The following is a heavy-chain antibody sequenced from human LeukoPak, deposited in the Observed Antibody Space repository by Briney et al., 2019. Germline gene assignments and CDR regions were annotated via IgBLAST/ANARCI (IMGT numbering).Heavy chain of an antibody. CDR1: GFTFSSYW. CDR2: IKQEGSEK. J-gene: IGHJ4*02. Sequence: GGSLRLSCAASGFTFSSYWMSWVRQAPGTGLEWVANIKQEGSEKYYVDSVKGRFTIYRDNAKNSLYLQMNSLRAEDTAVYYCARDRGYSFHWGQGTLVTVSS. D-gene: IGHD5-18*01. CDR3: ARDRGYSFH. V-gene: IGHV3-7*01.